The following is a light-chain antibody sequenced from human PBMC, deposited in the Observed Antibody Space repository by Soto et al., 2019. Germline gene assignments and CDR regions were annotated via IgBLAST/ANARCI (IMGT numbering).Light chain of an antibody. CDR1: QSVRSN. CDR3: QQYNNWPLT. Sequence: EIVMTQSPATLSVSPGERVTISCRASQSVRSNLAWYQQRPGQAPRLLIYGGSTRATGIPARFSGSGSGTEFTLTISSLQSEDFAVYHCQQYNNWPLTFGGGTKVEIK. J-gene: IGKJ4*01. CDR2: GGS. V-gene: IGKV3-15*01.